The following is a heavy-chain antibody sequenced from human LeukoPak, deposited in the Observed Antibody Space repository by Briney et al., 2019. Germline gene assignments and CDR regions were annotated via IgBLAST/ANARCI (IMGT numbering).Heavy chain of an antibody. Sequence: GGSLRLSCAASGFTFSDYYMSWIRQAPGKGLERVSYISSSGSTIYYTDSVKGRFTISRDNAKNSLYLQMKSLRAEDTAVYYCARDYPAYYDFWSGYNDYWGQGTLVTVSS. J-gene: IGHJ4*02. CDR2: ISSSGSTI. V-gene: IGHV3-11*01. D-gene: IGHD3-3*01. CDR1: GFTFSDYY. CDR3: ARDYPAYYDFWSGYNDY.